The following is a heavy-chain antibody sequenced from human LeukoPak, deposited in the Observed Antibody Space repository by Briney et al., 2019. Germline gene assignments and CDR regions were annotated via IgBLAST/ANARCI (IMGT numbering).Heavy chain of an antibody. J-gene: IGHJ5*02. V-gene: IGHV4-59*08. CDR3: ARHSWAPNWFDP. CDR2: IYYSGST. D-gene: IGHD2-15*01. CDR1: GGSISSYY. Sequence: SETLSLTRTVSGGSISSYYWSWIRQPPGKGLEWIGYIYYSGSTNYNPSLKSRVTISVDTSKNQFSLKLSSVTAADTAVYYCARHSWAPNWFDPWGQGTLVTVSS.